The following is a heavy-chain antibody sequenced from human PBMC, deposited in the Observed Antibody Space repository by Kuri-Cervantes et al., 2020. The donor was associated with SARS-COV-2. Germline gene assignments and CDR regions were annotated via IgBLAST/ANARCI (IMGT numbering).Heavy chain of an antibody. J-gene: IGHJ6*02. CDR1: GLSFSSYA. CDR3: ARVQLRVAGIPVDYYGMDV. CDR2: ITSTSSQT. Sequence: GGSLRLSCVASGLSFSSYAMNWVRQAPGKGLEWVSGITSTSSQTYYADSVKGRFTIARDNAKNSVHLQMSSLRAEDTAVYYCARVQLRVAGIPVDYYGMDVWGQGTTVTVSS. D-gene: IGHD2-15*01. V-gene: IGHV3-21*01.